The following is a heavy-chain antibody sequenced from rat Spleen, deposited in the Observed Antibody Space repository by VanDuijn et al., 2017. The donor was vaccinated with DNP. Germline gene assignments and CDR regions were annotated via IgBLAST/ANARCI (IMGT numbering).Heavy chain of an antibody. D-gene: IGHD1-10*01. CDR3: ARQGNNFGYFDY. J-gene: IGHJ2*01. CDR2: ISPSGGST. V-gene: IGHV5-19*01. CDR1: GFSLTDHH. Sequence: VQLKESGPGLVQPSRTLSLTCTVSGFSLTDHHVHWVRQAPKKGLEWVAYISPSGGSTYYRDSVKGRFTISRDNAKSTLYLQMDSLRSEETATYYCARQGNNFGYFDYWGQGVMVTVSS.